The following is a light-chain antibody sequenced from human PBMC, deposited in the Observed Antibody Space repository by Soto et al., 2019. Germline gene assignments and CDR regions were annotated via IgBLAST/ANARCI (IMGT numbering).Light chain of an antibody. CDR1: SSDVGGYNY. Sequence: QSALTQPPSASGSPGQSVTISCTGTSSDVGGYNYVSWYQQFPGKAPKLMIYEVSKRPSGVPDRFSGSKSGNTASLTVYGLQAEDEADYYCSSYTSSSTPYVVLGGGTKLTVL. V-gene: IGLV2-8*01. CDR2: EVS. CDR3: SSYTSSSTPYVV. J-gene: IGLJ2*01.